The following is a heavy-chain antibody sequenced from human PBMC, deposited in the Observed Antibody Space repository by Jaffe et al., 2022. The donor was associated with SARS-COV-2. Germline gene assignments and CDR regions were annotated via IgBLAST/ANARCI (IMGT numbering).Heavy chain of an antibody. D-gene: IGHD1-7*01. J-gene: IGHJ6*02. CDR2: ISYDGSNK. V-gene: IGHV3-30*18. CDR1: GFTFSSYG. CDR3: AKDVFLELPSGMDV. Sequence: QVQLVESGGGVVQPGRSLRLSCAASGFTFSSYGMHWVRQAPGKGLEWVAVISYDGSNKYYADSVKGRFTISRDNSKNTLYLQMNSLRAEDTAVYYCAKDVFLELPSGMDVWGQGTTVTVSS.